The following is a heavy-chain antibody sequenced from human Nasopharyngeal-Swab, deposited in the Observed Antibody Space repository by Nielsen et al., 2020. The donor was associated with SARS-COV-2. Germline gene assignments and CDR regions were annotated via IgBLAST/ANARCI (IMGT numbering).Heavy chain of an antibody. CDR2: ISGSVGRT. D-gene: IGHD3-22*01. CDR3: AKDRGIVVVIGFDY. Sequence: GGSLRLSCAAAGFSFSSYVMTGVRQAPGKGLERVSGISGSVGRTYYTDSVKGRLTISRDNSKNTLYLQMNSLRAEDTAVYYCAKDRGIVVVIGFDYWGQGTLVTVSS. V-gene: IGHV3-23*01. CDR1: GFSFSSYV. J-gene: IGHJ4*02.